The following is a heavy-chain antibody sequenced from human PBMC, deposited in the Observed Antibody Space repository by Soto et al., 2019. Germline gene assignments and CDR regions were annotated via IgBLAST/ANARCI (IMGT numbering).Heavy chain of an antibody. D-gene: IGHD3-22*01. CDR1: GCKCGGYS. J-gene: IGHJ6*02. Sequence: PWLSLRVCCAVAGCKCGGYSMNCILQDQGKGLEWVSYISSSSSTIYYADSVKGRFTISRDNAKNSLYLQMNSLRDEDTAVYYCARDSILSYYYDSSGSPTPYYGMDVWGQGTTVTVSS. CDR3: ARDSILSYYYDSSGSPTPYYGMDV. V-gene: IGHV3-48*02. CDR2: ISSSSSTI.